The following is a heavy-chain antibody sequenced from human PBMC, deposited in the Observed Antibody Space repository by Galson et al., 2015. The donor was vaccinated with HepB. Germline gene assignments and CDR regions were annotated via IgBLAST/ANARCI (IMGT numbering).Heavy chain of an antibody. CDR2: ISWNSGSI. D-gene: IGHD5-18*01. V-gene: IGHV3-9*01. CDR1: GFTFDDYA. Sequence: SLRLSCAASGFTFDDYAMHWVRQAPGKGLEWVSGISWNSGSIGYADSVKGRFTISRDSAKNSLYLQMNSLRAEDTALYYCAKADTAMVGLIDYWGQGTLVTVSS. CDR3: AKADTAMVGLIDY. J-gene: IGHJ4*02.